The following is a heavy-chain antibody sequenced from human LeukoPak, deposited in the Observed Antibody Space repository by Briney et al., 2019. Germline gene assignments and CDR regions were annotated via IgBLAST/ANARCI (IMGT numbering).Heavy chain of an antibody. D-gene: IGHD3-10*01. Sequence: ASVKVSCTVSGYSLTELSMHWVRQAPGKGLEWMGGFDPEQGKTIYAQKFQDRVILTEDTSRDTVYMDLSGLTYEDTAVYFCATEGRGANYWYFDLWGRGTLVTVSS. CDR1: GYSLTELS. V-gene: IGHV1-24*01. CDR2: FDPEQGKT. CDR3: ATEGRGANYWYFDL. J-gene: IGHJ2*01.